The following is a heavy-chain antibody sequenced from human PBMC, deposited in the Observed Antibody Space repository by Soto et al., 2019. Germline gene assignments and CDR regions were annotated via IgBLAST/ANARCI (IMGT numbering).Heavy chain of an antibody. CDR3: ARDAEDIVVVVAANAFDI. V-gene: IGHV1-18*01. CDR2: ISAYNGNT. Sequence: ASVKVSCKASGYTFPSYGISWVRLAPGQGLEWMGWISAYNGNTNYAQKLQGRVTMTTDTSTSTAYMELRSLRSDDTAVYYCARDAEDIVVVVAANAFDIWGQGTMVTVSS. CDR1: GYTFPSYG. J-gene: IGHJ3*02. D-gene: IGHD2-15*01.